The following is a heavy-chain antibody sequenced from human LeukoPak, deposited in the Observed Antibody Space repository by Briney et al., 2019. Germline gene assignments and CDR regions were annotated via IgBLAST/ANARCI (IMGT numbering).Heavy chain of an antibody. D-gene: IGHD6-13*01. CDR3: ARAKSSSLSFDY. V-gene: IGHV4-30-4*08. Sequence: TLSLTCAVYGGSFSGYYWRWIRQPPGKGLEWIGYIYYSGSTYYNPSLKSRVTISVDTSKNQFSLKLSSVTAADTAVYYCARAKSSSLSFDYWGQGTLVTVSS. CDR1: GGSFSGYY. J-gene: IGHJ4*02. CDR2: IYYSGST.